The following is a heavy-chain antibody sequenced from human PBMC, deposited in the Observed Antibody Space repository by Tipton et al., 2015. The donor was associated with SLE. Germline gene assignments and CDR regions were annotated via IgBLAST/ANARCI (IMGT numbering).Heavy chain of an antibody. CDR1: GYSISIGYH. D-gene: IGHD3-3*01. Sequence: TLSLTCTVSGYSISIGYHWGWIRQSPGKGLEWIGSTYHSGTTYYNPSLKSRVTISVDTSKNQFSLRLSSVTAADTAMYYCARDLYDFWSGYTPSGAMDVWGKGTTVTVSS. V-gene: IGHV4-38-2*02. J-gene: IGHJ6*03. CDR3: ARDLYDFWSGYTPSGAMDV. CDR2: TYHSGTT.